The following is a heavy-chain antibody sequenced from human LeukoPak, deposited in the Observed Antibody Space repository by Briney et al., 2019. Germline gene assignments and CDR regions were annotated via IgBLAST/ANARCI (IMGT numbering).Heavy chain of an antibody. J-gene: IGHJ3*02. CDR2: IYYSGST. CDR3: ARAVEGVVVVAADAFDI. CDR1: GGSISSYY. D-gene: IGHD2-15*01. V-gene: IGHV4-59*01. Sequence: SETLSLTCTVSGGSISSYYWSWIRQPPGKGLEWIGYIYYSGSTNYNPSLKSRVTRSVDTSKNQFSLKLSSVTAADTAVYYCARAVEGVVVVAADAFDIWGQGTMVTVSS.